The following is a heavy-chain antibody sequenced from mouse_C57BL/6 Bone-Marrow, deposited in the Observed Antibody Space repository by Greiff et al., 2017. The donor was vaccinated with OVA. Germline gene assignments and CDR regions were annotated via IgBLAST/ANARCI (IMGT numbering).Heavy chain of an antibody. CDR2: ISNLAYSI. D-gene: IGHD2-3*01. Sequence: EVQWVESGGGLVQPGGSLKLSCAASGFTFSDYGMAWVRQAPRKGPEWVAFISNLAYSIYYADTVTGRFTISRENAKNTLYLEMSSLRSEDTAMYYCARPGGGYYAFAYWGQGTLVTVSA. V-gene: IGHV5-15*01. CDR3: ARPGGGYYAFAY. CDR1: GFTFSDYG. J-gene: IGHJ3*01.